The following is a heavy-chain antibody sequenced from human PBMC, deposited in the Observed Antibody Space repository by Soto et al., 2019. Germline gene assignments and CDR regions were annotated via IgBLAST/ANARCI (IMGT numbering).Heavy chain of an antibody. V-gene: IGHV1-46*01. CDR1: GYTSIGYY. CDR3: ARDPQEDFWSGNVGALIMDV. Sequence: QVQLVQSGAEVKKPGASMTVSCKASGYTSIGYYIHWVRQAPGQGLEWMGIINPNGDGTNYAQKFQGRITMTRDTSTSTVYMELSNLRSEDTAVYYCARDPQEDFWSGNVGALIMDVWGQGTTVTVSS. D-gene: IGHD3-3*01. CDR2: INPNGDGT. J-gene: IGHJ6*02.